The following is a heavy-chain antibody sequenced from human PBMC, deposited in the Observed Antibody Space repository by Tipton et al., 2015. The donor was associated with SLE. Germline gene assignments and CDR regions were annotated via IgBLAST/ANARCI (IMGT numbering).Heavy chain of an antibody. J-gene: IGHJ4*02. V-gene: IGHV4-39*01. Sequence: LRLSCTVSGYSISSSSYYWGWIRQPPGKGLEWIGSMYYRGNTYNNPSLKSRVTISVDTSKNQFSLKLTSVTAADTAVYYCARHLGMIVAVITSNYFDYWGQGTLVTVSS. CDR3: ARHLGMIVAVITSNYFDY. CDR2: MYYRGNT. D-gene: IGHD3-22*01. CDR1: GYSISSSSYY.